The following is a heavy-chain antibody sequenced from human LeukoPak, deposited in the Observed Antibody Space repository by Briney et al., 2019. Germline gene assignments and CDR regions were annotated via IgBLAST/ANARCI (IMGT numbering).Heavy chain of an antibody. D-gene: IGHD5/OR15-5a*01. Sequence: GGSLRLSCAASGFTFSSDGMHWVRQAPGKGLEWVAVISYVGSNKYYADSVKGRFTISRANSKNTLYLQMNSLRAEDTAVFYSAKEYGVYDPWCFDYWGQGTLVTVSS. V-gene: IGHV3-30*18. CDR2: ISYVGSNK. J-gene: IGHJ4*02. CDR1: GFTFSSDG. CDR3: AKEYGVYDPWCFDY.